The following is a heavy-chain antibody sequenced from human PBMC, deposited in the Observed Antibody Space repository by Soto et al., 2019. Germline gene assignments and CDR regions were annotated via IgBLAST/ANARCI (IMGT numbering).Heavy chain of an antibody. CDR3: ARDMKSVRFWGTNGFDP. D-gene: IGHD3-16*01. CDR2: ITLSSSYI. J-gene: IGHJ5*02. Sequence: PGGSLKLSGGASGFILGAFGLNWARQAPGKGLEWVSSITLSSSYIYYADSVKGRFTVSRDNAKNSLYLDMKSLTVDDTAVYYCARDMKSVRFWGTNGFDPWGQGTLVTVSS. CDR1: GFILGAFG. V-gene: IGHV3-21*01.